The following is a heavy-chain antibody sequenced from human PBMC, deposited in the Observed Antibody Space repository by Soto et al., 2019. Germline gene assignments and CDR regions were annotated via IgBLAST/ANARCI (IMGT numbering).Heavy chain of an antibody. CDR2: IIPILGIA. CDR1: GGTFSSYT. D-gene: IGHD1-26*01. J-gene: IGHJ4*02. Sequence: QVQLVQSGAEVKKPGSSVKVSCKASGGTFSSYTISWVRQASGQGLEWMGRIIPILGIANYAQKFQGRVTITADKATSTAYIELSSLRAEGTAVYYCARGGGSGSYGQDYWGQGTLVTVSS. V-gene: IGHV1-69*02. CDR3: ARGGGSGSYGQDY.